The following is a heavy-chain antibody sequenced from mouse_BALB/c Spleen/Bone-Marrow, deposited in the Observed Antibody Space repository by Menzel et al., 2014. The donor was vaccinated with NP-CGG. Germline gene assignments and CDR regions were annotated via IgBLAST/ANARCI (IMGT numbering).Heavy chain of an antibody. Sequence: EVQLVESGGGLVQPGGSLKLSCAASGFDFSRYWMSWVRQAPGKGLQWIGEINPESNTINYTPSLKDKFIISRDNAENTLYLQMSEVRSEDTALYCCARLGYYGWFAYWGQGTLVTVSA. CDR2: INPESNTI. CDR3: ARLGYYGWFAY. D-gene: IGHD2-3*01. V-gene: IGHV4-1*02. J-gene: IGHJ3*01. CDR1: GFDFSRYW.